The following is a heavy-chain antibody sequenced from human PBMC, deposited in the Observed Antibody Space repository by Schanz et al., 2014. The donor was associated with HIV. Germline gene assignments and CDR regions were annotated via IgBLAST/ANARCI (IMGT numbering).Heavy chain of an antibody. CDR2: IKWISTRQ. CDR1: GFAFPDYS. Sequence: EVQLLESGGGLVQPGGSLRLSCAASGFAFPDYSFHWVRQPPGSGLESPPAIKWISTRQAYADSVKGRFSLSRDNARDSLSLQMSSLRSEDTAVYYCVRRRRGNYGPFDYWGQGTLVTVSS. V-gene: IGHV3-9*01. D-gene: IGHD1-7*01. CDR3: VRRRRGNYGPFDY. J-gene: IGHJ4*02.